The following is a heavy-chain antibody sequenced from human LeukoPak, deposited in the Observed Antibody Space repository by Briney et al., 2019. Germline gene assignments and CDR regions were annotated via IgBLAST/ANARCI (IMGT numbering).Heavy chain of an antibody. Sequence: SETVSLTCAVYGGSFSGYYWSWIRQPPGKGREWIGEINHSGSTNYNPSLKSRVTISVDTSKNQFSLKLSSVTAADTAVYYCARHRVYSRSSDYWGQGTLVTVSS. CDR2: INHSGST. J-gene: IGHJ4*02. CDR1: GGSFSGYY. V-gene: IGHV4-34*01. D-gene: IGHD6-6*01. CDR3: ARHRVYSRSSDY.